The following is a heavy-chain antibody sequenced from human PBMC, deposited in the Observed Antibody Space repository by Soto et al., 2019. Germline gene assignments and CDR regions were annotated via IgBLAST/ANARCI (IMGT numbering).Heavy chain of an antibody. D-gene: IGHD2-15*01. Sequence: QVQLVESGGGVVQPGRSLRLSCAASGFTFSSYGMHWVRQAPGKGLEWVAVIWYDGSNKYYADSVKGRFTISRDNSKNTLYLQMNSLRAEDTAVYYCAREGYCSGGSCYGAYYGMDVWGQGTTVTVSS. J-gene: IGHJ6*02. CDR3: AREGYCSGGSCYGAYYGMDV. V-gene: IGHV3-33*01. CDR2: IWYDGSNK. CDR1: GFTFSSYG.